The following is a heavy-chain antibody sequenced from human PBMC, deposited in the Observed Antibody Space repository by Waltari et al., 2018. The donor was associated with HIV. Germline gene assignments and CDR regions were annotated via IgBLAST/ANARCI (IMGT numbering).Heavy chain of an antibody. CDR1: GFGFSSSA. Sequence: VQLLESGGGLVQSGGSLTLSCAAPGFGFSSSALTWVRQGPGKGLEWVSAIGGGGDRSYYVDSVKGRFTISRDNSKNTLSLQMNGLRAEDTAVYYCVKGGGYYDSTGNVPFDYWGQGSLVTVSS. CDR3: VKGGGYYDSTGNVPFDY. D-gene: IGHD3-3*01. CDR2: IGGGGDRS. J-gene: IGHJ4*02. V-gene: IGHV3-23*01.